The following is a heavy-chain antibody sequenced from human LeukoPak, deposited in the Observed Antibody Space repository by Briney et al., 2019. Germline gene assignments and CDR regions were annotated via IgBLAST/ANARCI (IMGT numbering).Heavy chain of an antibody. CDR1: GFTFSSYA. Sequence: GGSLRLSCAASGFTFSSYAMSWVRQAPGKGLEWVSYISSSGSTIYYADSVKGRFTISRDNAKNSLYLQMNSLRAEDTAVYYCARDYGGSSPFDYWGQGTLVTVSS. J-gene: IGHJ4*02. D-gene: IGHD4-23*01. V-gene: IGHV3-48*03. CDR3: ARDYGGSSPFDY. CDR2: ISSSGSTI.